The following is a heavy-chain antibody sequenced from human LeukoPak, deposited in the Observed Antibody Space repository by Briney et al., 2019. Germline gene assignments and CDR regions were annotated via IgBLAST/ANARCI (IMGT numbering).Heavy chain of an antibody. J-gene: IGHJ3*02. CDR3: AREGYTGTTIAFDI. D-gene: IGHD1-1*01. CDR2: ISYDGSNK. CDR1: GFTFSSYA. Sequence: PGGSLRLSCAASGFTFSSYAMHWVRQAPGKGLEWVAVISYDGSNKYYADSVKDRFTISRDNSKNTPYLQMNSLRAEDTAVYYCAREGYTGTTIAFDIWGQGTMVTVSS. V-gene: IGHV3-30*04.